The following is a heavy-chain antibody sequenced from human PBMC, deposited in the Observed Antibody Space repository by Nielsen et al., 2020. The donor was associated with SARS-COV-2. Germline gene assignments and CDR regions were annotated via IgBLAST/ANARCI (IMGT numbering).Heavy chain of an antibody. CDR2: IRSRLNSYAT. CDR3: ARQDSSGWFKYYYYMDV. J-gene: IGHJ6*03. V-gene: IGHV3-73*01. Sequence: GKSLKISCAASGFTFSGPAMHWVRQASGKGLEWVGRIRSRLNSYATAYAASVKGRFTISRDDSSNTAYLQMNSLKTEDTAVYYCARQDSSGWFKYYYYMDVWGKGTTVTVSS. D-gene: IGHD6-19*01. CDR1: GFTFSGPA.